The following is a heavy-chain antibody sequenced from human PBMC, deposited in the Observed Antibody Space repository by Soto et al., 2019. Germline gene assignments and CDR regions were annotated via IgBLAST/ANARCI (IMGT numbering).Heavy chain of an antibody. J-gene: IGHJ3*02. CDR1: GFTFSSYW. CDR3: ASQNTVYDAFDI. CDR2: IKQDGSEK. D-gene: IGHD2-2*02. Sequence: ESGGGLVQPGGSLRLSWAASGFTFSSYWMSWVRQAPGKGLEWVANIKQDGSEKYYVDSVKGRFTISRDNAKNSLYLQMNSLRAEDTAVYYCASQNTVYDAFDIWGQGTMVTVSS. V-gene: IGHV3-7*05.